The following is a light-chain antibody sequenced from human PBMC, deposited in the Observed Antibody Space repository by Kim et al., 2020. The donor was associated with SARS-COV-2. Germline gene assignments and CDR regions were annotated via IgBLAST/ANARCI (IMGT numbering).Light chain of an antibody. J-gene: IGKJ4*01. V-gene: IGKV3-15*01. CDR1: QSVTNN. CDR2: GTS. CDR3: QQYNNRPLT. Sequence: VSPGDRATLACRASQSVTNNLAWYQQKPGRAPRLLIYGTSVRATGIPARFSGSGSGTEFTLSISSLQSEDFAVYYCQQYNNRPLTFGGGTKVDIK.